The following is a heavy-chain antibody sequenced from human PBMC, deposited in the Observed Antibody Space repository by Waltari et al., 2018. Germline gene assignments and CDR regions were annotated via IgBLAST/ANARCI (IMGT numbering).Heavy chain of an antibody. J-gene: IGHJ4*02. CDR3: ARDRGRGLYLDS. CDR1: GDSMSERDW. V-gene: IGHV4-4*02. Sequence: QLQLQQSGPGLVKPSESLSLTCAVSGDSMSERDWWSWVRQPPGKGLEWIGQIHRSGRSNYNPSLESRVTLSIDTSNKQFSLRLPSATAADTAVYYCARDRGRGLYLDSWGQGTLDTVSP. CDR2: IHRSGRS. D-gene: IGHD2-15*01.